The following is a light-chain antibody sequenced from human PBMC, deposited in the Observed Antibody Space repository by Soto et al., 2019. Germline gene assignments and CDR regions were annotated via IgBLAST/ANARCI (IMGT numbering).Light chain of an antibody. CDR1: ESISSY. CDR2: AAS. J-gene: IGKJ2*01. V-gene: IGKV1-39*01. Sequence: DIQMTQSPSSLSASVGDRVTITCRASESISSYLNWYQQRPGEAPKLLIYAASSLQSGVPSRFSGSGSGTDFTLTISNLQPEDLATYFCQQTYSNSLYTFGQGTTLDIK. CDR3: QQTYSNSLYT.